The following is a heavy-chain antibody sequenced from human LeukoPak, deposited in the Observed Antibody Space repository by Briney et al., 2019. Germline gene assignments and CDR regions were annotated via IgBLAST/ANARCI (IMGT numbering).Heavy chain of an antibody. J-gene: IGHJ3*02. Sequence: ASVKVSCKASGYTFTGYYIHWVRQAPGQGLEWMGRINPNNGGTIYAQKFQGRVTMTRDMSMSTAYMELSRLRSVDTAVYYCAGEDNSSGYRPFDIWGQGTMVTVPS. CDR3: AGEDNSSGYRPFDI. V-gene: IGHV1-2*06. D-gene: IGHD3-22*01. CDR2: INPNNGGT. CDR1: GYTFTGYY.